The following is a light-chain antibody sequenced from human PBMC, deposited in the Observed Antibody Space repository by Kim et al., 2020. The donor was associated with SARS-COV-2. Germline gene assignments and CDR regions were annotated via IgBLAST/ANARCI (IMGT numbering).Light chain of an antibody. J-gene: IGLJ2*01. V-gene: IGLV6-57*03. CDR1: SGSIDDNY. Sequence: GQTVTTSCTRSSGSIDDNYVQWYQQRPGGVPTTVIYEDDQRPSGVSDRFSGSIDNSSNSASLTISGLRTEDEADYYCQSYNRDNVIFGGGTQLTVL. CDR3: QSYNRDNVI. CDR2: EDD.